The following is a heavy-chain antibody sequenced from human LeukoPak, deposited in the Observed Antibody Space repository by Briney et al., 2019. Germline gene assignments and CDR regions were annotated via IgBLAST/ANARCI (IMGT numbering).Heavy chain of an antibody. V-gene: IGHV1-69*13. CDR2: IIPIFGTA. J-gene: IGHJ4*02. Sequence: SVKVSCKAPGGTFSSYAISWVRQAPGQGLEWMGGIIPIFGTANYAQKFQGRVTITADESTSTAYVELSSLRSEDTAVYYCARGVTYCGGDCYGYWGQGTLVTVSS. CDR3: ARGVTYCGGDCYGY. D-gene: IGHD2-21*01. CDR1: GGTFSSYA.